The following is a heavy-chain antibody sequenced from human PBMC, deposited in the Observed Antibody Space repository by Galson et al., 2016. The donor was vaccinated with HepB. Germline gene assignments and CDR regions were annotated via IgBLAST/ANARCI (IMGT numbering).Heavy chain of an antibody. Sequence: SETLSLTCTVSGGSISASYCSWIRQPPGKGLEWIGPIYYSGSTNYNPSLKSRVTISVDTSKIQLSVKLRFVTAADTALYYCARDGRSYNKKTDIWGQGTMVTLSS. V-gene: IGHV4-59*01. CDR1: GGSISASY. CDR3: ARDGRSYNKKTDI. CDR2: IYYSGST. J-gene: IGHJ3*02. D-gene: IGHD1-14*01.